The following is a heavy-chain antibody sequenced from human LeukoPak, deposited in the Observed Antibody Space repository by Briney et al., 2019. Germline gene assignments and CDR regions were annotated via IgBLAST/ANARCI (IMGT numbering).Heavy chain of an antibody. V-gene: IGHV4-59*01. CDR2: IYDSGST. D-gene: IGHD6-13*01. CDR3: ARGIRTRQQLGDNNWFDP. CDR1: GGSISTYY. J-gene: IGHJ5*02. Sequence: SETLSLTCTVSGGSISTYYWSWIRQPPGKGLEYLGYIYDSGSTNYNPSLKSRVTISVDTSENQFSLRLSSVTAADTAMYYCARGIRTRQQLGDNNWFDPWGQGTLVTVSP.